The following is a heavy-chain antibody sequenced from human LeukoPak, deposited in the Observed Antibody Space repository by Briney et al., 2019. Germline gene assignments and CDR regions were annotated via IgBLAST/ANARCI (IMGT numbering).Heavy chain of an antibody. CDR1: GGSISSYY. V-gene: IGHV4-59*01. CDR2: IYYSGST. J-gene: IGHJ4*02. CDR3: WRGVVVTGADYFDY. Sequence: SETLSLTCTVSGGSISSYYWSWIRQPPGKGLEWIGYIYYSGSTNYNPSLKSRVTIPVDTSKNQFSLKLSSVTAADTAVYYCWRGVVVTGADYFDYWGQGTLVTVSS. D-gene: IGHD2-21*02.